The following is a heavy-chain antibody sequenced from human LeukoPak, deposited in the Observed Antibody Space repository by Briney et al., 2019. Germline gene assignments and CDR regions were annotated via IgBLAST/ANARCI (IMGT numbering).Heavy chain of an antibody. J-gene: IGHJ4*02. Sequence: PSQTLSLTCTVSGGSISSGGYYWSWIRQHPGKGLVWIGYIYYSGSTYYNPSLKSRVTISVDTSKNQFSLKLSSVTAADTAVYYCASAGSSSSSYYFDYWGQGTLVTVSS. D-gene: IGHD6-6*01. CDR2: IYYSGST. CDR1: GGSISSGGYY. V-gene: IGHV4-31*03. CDR3: ASAGSSSSSYYFDY.